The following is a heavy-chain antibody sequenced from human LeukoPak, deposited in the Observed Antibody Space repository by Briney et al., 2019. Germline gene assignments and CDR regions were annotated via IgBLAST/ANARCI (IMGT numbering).Heavy chain of an antibody. V-gene: IGHV1-2*02. Sequence: ASAKVSCKAAGYTFTGYYMHWVRQAPEHPLEWMGWINPNSGGTNYVQKFQGRVTMTRDTSISTAYMELSRLRSDDTAVYYCARASVAGTGSDYWGQGTLVTVSS. CDR1: GYTFTGYY. D-gene: IGHD6-19*01. CDR2: INPNSGGT. CDR3: ARASVAGTGSDY. J-gene: IGHJ4*02.